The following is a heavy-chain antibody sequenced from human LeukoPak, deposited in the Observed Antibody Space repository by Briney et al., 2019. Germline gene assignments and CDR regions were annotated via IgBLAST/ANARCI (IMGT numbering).Heavy chain of an antibody. Sequence: GGSLRLSCAASGFTFDDYAMHWVRQAPGKGLEWVSGISWNSGSIGYADSVKGRFTISRDNAKNSLYLQMNSLRAEDTAIYYCARLSGTYGTTSRVVDSWGQGTLVGVSS. CDR2: ISWNSGSI. CDR3: ARLSGTYGTTSRVVDS. J-gene: IGHJ4*02. CDR1: GFTFDDYA. V-gene: IGHV3-9*01. D-gene: IGHD1-1*01.